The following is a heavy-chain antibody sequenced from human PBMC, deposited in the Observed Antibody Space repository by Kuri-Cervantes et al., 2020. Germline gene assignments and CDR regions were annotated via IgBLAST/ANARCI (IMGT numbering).Heavy chain of an antibody. V-gene: IGHV3-23*01. CDR1: GFTFSSYA. CDR3: AKEARIAVAGLLDYYYYMEV. CDR2: ISGSDGST. J-gene: IGHJ6*03. D-gene: IGHD6-19*01. Sequence: GESLTLSCAASGFTFSSYAMSWVCQAPGKGLEWVSAISGSDGSTYYADSVKGRFTISRENSKNTLYLQMNSLRAEDTAVYYCAKEARIAVAGLLDYYYYMEVWGKGTTVTVSS.